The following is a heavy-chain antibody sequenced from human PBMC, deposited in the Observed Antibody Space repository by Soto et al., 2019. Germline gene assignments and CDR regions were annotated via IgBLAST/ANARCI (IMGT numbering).Heavy chain of an antibody. CDR1: GGSITSGGYY. V-gene: IGHV4-31*03. CDR2: IYYSGST. Sequence: TLSLTCTVSGGSITSGGYYWSWIRQHPGKGLEWIGYIYYSGSTYYNPSLKSRVTISVDTSKSQFSLKLSSVTAADTAVYYCARGGGVYYFDYWGQGTLVTVSS. CDR3: ARGGGVYYFDY. D-gene: IGHD2-8*02. J-gene: IGHJ4*02.